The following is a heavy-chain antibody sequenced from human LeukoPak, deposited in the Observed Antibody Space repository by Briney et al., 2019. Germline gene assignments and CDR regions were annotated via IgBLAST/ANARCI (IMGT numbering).Heavy chain of an antibody. J-gene: IGHJ3*02. CDR3: ARHVTTASAARGFDI. V-gene: IGHV5-51*01. D-gene: IGHD1-14*01. CDR2: IYPRDSDT. CDR1: GYSFTSYW. Sequence: GESLKISCKGSGYSFTSYWVALVRQMPGKGLEWMGIIYPRDSDTRYSPSFQGQVTISAVKSINTAYLQWSGLKASDTAVYYCARHVTTASAARGFDIWGQGTMVTVSS.